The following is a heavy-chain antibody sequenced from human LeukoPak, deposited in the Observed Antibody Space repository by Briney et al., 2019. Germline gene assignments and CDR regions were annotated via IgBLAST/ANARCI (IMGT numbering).Heavy chain of an antibody. CDR3: ARGVTNWYSIDY. Sequence: SQTLSLTCAISGDSVSSNSAAWIWIRQSPSRGPEWLGRTYHRSKWFNDYAVSVKSRITINPDTSKNQFSLQLNFVTPEDTAVYYCARGVTNWYSIDYWGQGTLVTVSS. V-gene: IGHV6-1*01. J-gene: IGHJ4*02. CDR2: TYHRSKWFN. CDR1: GDSVSSNSAA. D-gene: IGHD1-7*01.